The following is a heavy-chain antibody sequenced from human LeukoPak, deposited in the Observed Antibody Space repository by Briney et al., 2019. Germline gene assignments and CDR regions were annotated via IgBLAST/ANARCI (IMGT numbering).Heavy chain of an antibody. CDR1: GYIFTDYY. CDR2: INPNGGGT. CDR3: ARDHTTGDSWFDP. V-gene: IGHV1/OR15-1*01. Sequence: ASVKVSCKASGYIFTDYYMHWVRQAPGQELGWMGRINPNGGGTNYAQKFQGRVTMTRDTSISTAYTELSSLRSEDTAVYYCARDHTTGDSWFDPWGQGTLVTVSS. J-gene: IGHJ5*02. D-gene: IGHD7-27*01.